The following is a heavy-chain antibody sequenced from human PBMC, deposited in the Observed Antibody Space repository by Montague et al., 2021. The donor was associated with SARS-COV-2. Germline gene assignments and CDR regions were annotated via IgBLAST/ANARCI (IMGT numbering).Heavy chain of an antibody. J-gene: IGHJ4*02. D-gene: IGHD3-10*01. Sequence: SETLSLTCVVSGDSINTDYWWTWVRLPPGRGLEWVGAIYHTGSTKYKPSLKRRDSISVDKYWNQFSLRLTPVTAADTAIYYCARKGSGGSDLDYWGQGTLVTVSS. CDR1: GDSINTDYW. CDR2: IYHTGST. V-gene: IGHV4-4*02. CDR3: ARKGSGGSDLDY.